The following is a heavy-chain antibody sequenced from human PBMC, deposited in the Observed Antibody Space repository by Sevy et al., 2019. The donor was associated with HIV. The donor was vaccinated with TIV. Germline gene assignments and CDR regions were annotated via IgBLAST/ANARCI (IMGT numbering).Heavy chain of an antibody. Sequence: GGSLRLSCAASGFTFDDYAMLWVRQAPGKGLEWVSFISWNSRSIGYADSVKGRFTISRDNAKNSLYLQMNSLGAEDMALYYCAKDITKDSSGYYPGAAVDIWGQGTMVTVSS. V-gene: IGHV3-9*03. D-gene: IGHD3-22*01. J-gene: IGHJ3*02. CDR2: ISWNSRSI. CDR3: AKDITKDSSGYYPGAAVDI. CDR1: GFTFDDYA.